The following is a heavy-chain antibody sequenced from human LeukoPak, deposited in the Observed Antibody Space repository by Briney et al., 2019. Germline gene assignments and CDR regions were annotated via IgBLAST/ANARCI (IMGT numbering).Heavy chain of an antibody. CDR3: ARVNRGDAFDI. J-gene: IGHJ3*02. V-gene: IGHV3-33*01. CDR2: IWYDGRNK. Sequence: GGSLRLSCAASGFTFSSYDMHWVRQAPGKGLEWVAVIWYDGRNKFYADSLKGRFTISRDNSKNTLYLQMNSLRAEDTAVYYCARVNRGDAFDIWGRGTLVTVSS. CDR1: GFTFSSYD. D-gene: IGHD3-16*02.